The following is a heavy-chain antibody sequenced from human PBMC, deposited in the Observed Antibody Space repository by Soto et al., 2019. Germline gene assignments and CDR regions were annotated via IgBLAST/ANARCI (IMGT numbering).Heavy chain of an antibody. Sequence: GGSLRLSCAASGFTFSNAWMNWVRQAPGKGLEWVGRIKSKTDGGTTDYAAPVKGRFTISRDDSKNTLYLQMNSLKTEDTAVYYCTTDYDCSSTSCYRYYYYYYGMDVWGQGTTVTVSS. D-gene: IGHD2-2*01. V-gene: IGHV3-15*07. J-gene: IGHJ6*02. CDR2: IKSKTDGGTT. CDR1: GFTFSNAW. CDR3: TTDYDCSSTSCYRYYYYYYGMDV.